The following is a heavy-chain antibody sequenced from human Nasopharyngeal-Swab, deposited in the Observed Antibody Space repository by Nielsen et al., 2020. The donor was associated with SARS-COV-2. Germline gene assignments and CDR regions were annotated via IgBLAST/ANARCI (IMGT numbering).Heavy chain of an antibody. Sequence: GGSLRLSCAASGFTFDDYAMHWVRQAPGKGPEWVSGISWNSGSIGYADSVKGRFTISRDNAKNSLYLQMNSLRAEDTALYYCAKDGLDYDSSGYYYGWFDPWGQGTLVTVSS. J-gene: IGHJ5*02. CDR2: ISWNSGSI. D-gene: IGHD3-22*01. CDR3: AKDGLDYDSSGYYYGWFDP. V-gene: IGHV3-9*01. CDR1: GFTFDDYA.